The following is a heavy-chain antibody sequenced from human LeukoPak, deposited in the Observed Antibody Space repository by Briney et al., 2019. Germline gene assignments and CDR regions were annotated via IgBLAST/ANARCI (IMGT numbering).Heavy chain of an antibody. V-gene: IGHV4-31*03. CDR2: IYYSGST. CDR3: ASSYCGGDCYVPFHI. Sequence: PSETLSLTCTVSGASVSGGVYYWSWIRQHPGKGLEWIGYIYYSGSTYYNPSLKSRVTISEDTSKNQFSLKLTSVTAADTAVYYCASSYCGGDCYVPFHIWGQGTMVTVSS. CDR1: GASVSGGVYY. J-gene: IGHJ3*02. D-gene: IGHD2-21*02.